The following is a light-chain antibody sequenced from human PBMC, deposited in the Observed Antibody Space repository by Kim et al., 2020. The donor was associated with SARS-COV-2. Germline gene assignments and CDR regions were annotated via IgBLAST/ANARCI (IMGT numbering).Light chain of an antibody. Sequence: EIVLTQSPDFQSVSPGEKVTITCRASESMGSSLHWYQLKPDQSPKLLIKYTSQSIPGVPSRFSGSGSGTDFTLTINSLEAEDAAAYYCHQSHSLPYTFGQGTKVDIK. V-gene: IGKV6D-21*02. CDR2: YTS. CDR1: ESMGSS. CDR3: HQSHSLPYT. J-gene: IGKJ2*01.